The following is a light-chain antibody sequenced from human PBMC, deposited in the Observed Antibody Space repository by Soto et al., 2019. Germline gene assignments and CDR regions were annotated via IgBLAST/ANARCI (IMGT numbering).Light chain of an antibody. Sequence: DIQMTQSPPSLSASVGDRVTISCQASQDINNYLNWYQQKPGKAPKLLIHDASTLESGVLSRFSGSGSGTDFTFTISSLQPEDVATYYCQQYDNLPLTFGGGTKVEIK. V-gene: IGKV1-33*01. CDR1: QDINNY. J-gene: IGKJ4*01. CDR2: DAS. CDR3: QQYDNLPLT.